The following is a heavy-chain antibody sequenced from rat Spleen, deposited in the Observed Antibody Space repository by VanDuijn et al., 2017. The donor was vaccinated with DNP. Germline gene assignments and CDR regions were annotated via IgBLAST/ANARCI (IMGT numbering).Heavy chain of an antibody. J-gene: IGHJ2*01. CDR3: TREEPRILSYFSSLFDY. V-gene: IGHV2-6*01. CDR1: GFSLTNHH. CDR2: ISSGGGT. Sequence: QVQLRESGPGLVQPSQTLSLACTVSGFSLTNHHVHWVRQPPGKGLEWLATISSGGGTFYNSPLKSRLTISRDTSKSQVFLRMNSLQTEDTAIYFCTREEPRILSYFSSLFDYWGQGVMVTVSS. D-gene: IGHD1-2*01.